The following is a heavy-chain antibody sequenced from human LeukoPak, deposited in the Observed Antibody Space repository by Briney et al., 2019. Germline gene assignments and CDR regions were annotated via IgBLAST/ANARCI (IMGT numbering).Heavy chain of an antibody. D-gene: IGHD6-19*01. CDR3: ARPGGIAVAGTKDGDY. CDR1: GFTFSNIA. V-gene: IGHV4-39*01. CDR2: IYYSVST. J-gene: IGHJ4*02. Sequence: GSLRLSCAASGFTFSNIAMSWLRQPPGKGLEWIGGIYYSVSTYYNPSLKSRVTISVDTSKNQFSLKLSSVTAADTAVYYCARPGGIAVAGTKDGDYWGQGTLVTVSS.